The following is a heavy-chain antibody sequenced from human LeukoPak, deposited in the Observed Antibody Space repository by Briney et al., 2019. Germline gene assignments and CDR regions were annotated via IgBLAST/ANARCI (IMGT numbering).Heavy chain of an antibody. V-gene: IGHV1-18*01. Sequence: ASVKVSCKASGYTFTSYGISWVRQAPGQGLEWMGWISAHNGDTNYAQKVQGRVTMTTDTSTSTAYMELRSLRSDDTAVYYCARHEGHIVVVTATGRAFDIWGQGTMVTVSS. CDR2: ISAHNGDT. J-gene: IGHJ3*02. CDR3: ARHEGHIVVVTATGRAFDI. D-gene: IGHD2-21*02. CDR1: GYTFTSYG.